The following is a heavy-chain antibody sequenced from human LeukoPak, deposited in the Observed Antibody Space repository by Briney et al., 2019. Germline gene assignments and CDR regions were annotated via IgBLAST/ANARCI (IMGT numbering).Heavy chain of an antibody. CDR2: ISSSSSYI. J-gene: IGHJ3*02. V-gene: IGHV3-21*01. CDR1: GFTFSSYS. CDR3: ARGSPYGDYPGVAFDI. D-gene: IGHD4-17*01. Sequence: PGGSLRLSCAASGFTFSSYSMNWVRQAPGKGLEWVSSISSSSSYIYYADSVKGRFTISRDNAKNSLYLQMNSLRAEDTAVYYCARGSPYGDYPGVAFDIWGQGTMVTVSS.